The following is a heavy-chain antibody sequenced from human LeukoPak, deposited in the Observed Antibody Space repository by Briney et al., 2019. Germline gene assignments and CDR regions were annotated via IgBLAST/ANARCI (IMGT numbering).Heavy chain of an antibody. Sequence: SETLSLTCTVSGGSISSSSYYWGWIRQPPGKGLGWIGSIDYSGSTYYNPSLKSRVTISLDTSKNQFSLKLSSVTAADTAVYYCARQSIAAAGGDGYYYYGMDVWGQGTTVTVSS. CDR2: IDYSGST. D-gene: IGHD6-13*01. V-gene: IGHV4-39*01. CDR3: ARQSIAAAGGDGYYYYGMDV. J-gene: IGHJ6*02. CDR1: GGSISSSSYY.